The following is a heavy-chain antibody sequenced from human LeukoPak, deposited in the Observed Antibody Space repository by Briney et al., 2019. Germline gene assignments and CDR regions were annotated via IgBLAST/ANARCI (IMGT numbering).Heavy chain of an antibody. CDR2: IHPGNSET. CDR3: ARRVAITRVYYFEH. J-gene: IGHJ4*02. V-gene: IGHV5-51*01. Sequence: GESLKISCKGSGYSFSSYWIAWVRQMPGKGLEWMGIIHPGNSETTYNPSFQGQVTMSADKSITTAYLQWSSLKASDTAMYYYARRVAITRVYYFEHWGQGTLVTVSS. D-gene: IGHD7-27*01. CDR1: GYSFSSYW.